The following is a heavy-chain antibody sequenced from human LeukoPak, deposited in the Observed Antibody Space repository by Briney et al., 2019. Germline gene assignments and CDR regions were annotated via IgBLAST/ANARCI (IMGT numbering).Heavy chain of an antibody. V-gene: IGHV4-59*01. Sequence: SETLSLTCTVSGGSISSYYWSWIRQPPGKGLEWIGYIYYSGSTNYNPSLKSRVTISVDTSKNQFSLKLSSVTAADTAVYYCASNTGTVFDYWGRGALVTVSS. CDR1: GGSISSYY. CDR2: IYYSGST. D-gene: IGHD7-27*01. CDR3: ASNTGTVFDY. J-gene: IGHJ4*02.